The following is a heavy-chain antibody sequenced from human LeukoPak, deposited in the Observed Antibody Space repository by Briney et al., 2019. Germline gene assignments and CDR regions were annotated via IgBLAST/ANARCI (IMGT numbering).Heavy chain of an antibody. J-gene: IGHJ4*02. Sequence: PLETPSLTPTLSRGSIRSYYWSWISQPPRKRLEWVGRIYTSGSTNYNPSLQSRVTTSVDTSKNKISLNLSSVTAAAAAVYYWARERDDYVWGSYRYSDRYFDCWGKGALVTVSS. D-gene: IGHD3-16*02. CDR1: RGSIRSYY. CDR3: ARERDDYVWGSYRYSDRYFDC. V-gene: IGHV4-4*07. CDR2: IYTSGST.